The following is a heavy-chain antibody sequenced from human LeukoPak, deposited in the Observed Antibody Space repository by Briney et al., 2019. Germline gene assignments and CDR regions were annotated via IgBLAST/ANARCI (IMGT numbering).Heavy chain of an antibody. D-gene: IGHD2-15*01. V-gene: IGHV3-23*01. CDR1: GFTFSNYG. J-gene: IGHJ4*02. CDR3: ARRDLVVIVSASDY. Sequence: GGSLRLSFAASGFTFSNYGMNSVRQAPGKGREWVSRISDIGYRTDYSDSLKGRFTTSRDNGKKMLYLQMNSLRVDDTAVYYCARRDLVVIVSASDYWGQGTLVTVSS. CDR2: ISDIGYRT.